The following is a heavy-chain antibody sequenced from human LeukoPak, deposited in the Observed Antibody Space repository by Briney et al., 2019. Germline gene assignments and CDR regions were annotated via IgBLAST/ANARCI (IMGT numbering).Heavy chain of an antibody. J-gene: IGHJ4*02. D-gene: IGHD1-26*01. Sequence: GESLKISCKGSGYSFTSYWIGWVRQMPGKGLEWMGIIYPGDSDTRYSPSFQGQVTISADKSISTAYLQWSSLKASDTAVYRCGRMWGVVGATNYFDYWGQGTLVTV. CDR1: GYSFTSYW. CDR3: GRMWGVVGATNYFDY. CDR2: IYPGDSDT. V-gene: IGHV5-51*01.